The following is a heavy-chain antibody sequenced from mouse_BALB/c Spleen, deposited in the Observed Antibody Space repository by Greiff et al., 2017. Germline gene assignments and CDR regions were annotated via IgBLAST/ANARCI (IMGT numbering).Heavy chain of an antibody. Sequence: QVQLQQPGAELVRPGASVKLSCKASGYTFTSYWINWVKQRPGQGLEWIGNIYPSDSYTNYNQKFKDKATLTVDKSSSTAYMQLSSPTSEDSAVYYCTRGDIAYWGQGTLVTVSA. V-gene: IGHV1-69*02. CDR1: GYTFTSYW. CDR3: TRGDIAY. J-gene: IGHJ3*01. CDR2: IYPSDSYT.